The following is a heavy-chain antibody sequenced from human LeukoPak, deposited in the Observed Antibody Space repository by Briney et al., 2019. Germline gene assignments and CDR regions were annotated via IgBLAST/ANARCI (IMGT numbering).Heavy chain of an antibody. CDR2: ISYDGSNK. J-gene: IGHJ4*02. Sequence: PGRSLRLSCAASGFTFSSYGMHWVRQAPGKGLEWVAVISYDGSNKYYADSVKGRFTISRDNSKNTLYLQMNSLRAEDTAVYYCAKAGGLWYEDQSSQVLDYWGQGTLVTVSS. V-gene: IGHV3-30*18. CDR3: AKAGGLWYEDQSSQVLDY. D-gene: IGHD2-15*01. CDR1: GFTFSSYG.